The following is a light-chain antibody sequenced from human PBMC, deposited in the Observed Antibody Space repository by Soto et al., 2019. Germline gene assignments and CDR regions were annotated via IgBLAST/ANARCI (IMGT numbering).Light chain of an antibody. CDR3: CSYVGATTYV. V-gene: IGLV2-23*01. Sequence: QATLTQRASVSGSPGQLITISCSETSSNIGGYNVVSWYQQHPGEAPKVIVYEGIKRPSGVSDRFSGSTSGSTASLTISGLQAEDEAEYYCCSYVGATTYVFGSGTKVTVL. CDR2: EGI. CDR1: SSNIGGYNV. J-gene: IGLJ1*01.